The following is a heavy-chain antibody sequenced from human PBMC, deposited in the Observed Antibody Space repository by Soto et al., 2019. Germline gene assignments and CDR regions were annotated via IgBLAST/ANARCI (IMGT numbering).Heavy chain of an antibody. CDR1: GYTFSNYD. CDR2: ISVYNEDK. CDR3: ARAFDYGDEREIDF. Sequence: QVQLVQSGAEVKKPGASVKVSCQTSGYTFSNYDINWVRQAPGQGLEWMGCISVYNEDKNYAQKFQGRVTMTTDTPTNTAYMDLRNLRSDDTAVYYCARAFDYGDEREIDFWGQGTLVTVSS. D-gene: IGHD4-17*01. V-gene: IGHV1-18*01. J-gene: IGHJ4*02.